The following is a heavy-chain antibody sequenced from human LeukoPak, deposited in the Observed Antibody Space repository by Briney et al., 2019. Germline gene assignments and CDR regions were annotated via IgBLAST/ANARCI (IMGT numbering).Heavy chain of an antibody. D-gene: IGHD3-22*01. V-gene: IGHV4-59*08. J-gene: IGHJ4*02. CDR1: GVSISSYY. CDR3: ARHGNYYDSSGYNYYFDY. Sequence: KPSETLSLTCTVSGVSISSYYWSWIRQPPGKGLEWIGNIYYSGSTKYNPSLKSRVTISVDTSKSHFSLKLSSVTAADTAVYYCARHGNYYDSSGYNYYFDYWGQGTLGTVSS. CDR2: IYYSGST.